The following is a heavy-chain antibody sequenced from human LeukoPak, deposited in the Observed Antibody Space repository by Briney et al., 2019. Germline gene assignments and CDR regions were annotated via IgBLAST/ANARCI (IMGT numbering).Heavy chain of an antibody. Sequence: PGGSLRLSCAASGFTFSSYAMSWVRQAPGKGLEWVSAISGSGGSTYYADSVKGPFTISRDNSKNTLYLQMTSLRAEDTAVYYCAKDGRYNWNDVGFDYWGQGTLVTVSS. CDR3: AKDGRYNWNDVGFDY. V-gene: IGHV3-23*01. CDR1: GFTFSSYA. CDR2: ISGSGGST. J-gene: IGHJ4*02. D-gene: IGHD1-1*01.